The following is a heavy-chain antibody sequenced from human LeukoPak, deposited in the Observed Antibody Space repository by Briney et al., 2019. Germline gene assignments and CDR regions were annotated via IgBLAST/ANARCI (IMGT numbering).Heavy chain of an antibody. CDR3: AKNPRLEGWIYFDS. CDR1: GFTFSSYS. J-gene: IGHJ4*02. CDR2: ISGSGGRI. D-gene: IGHD1-1*01. V-gene: IGHV3-23*01. Sequence: GGSLRLSCAASGFTFSSYSISWVRQAPGKGLEWVSSISGSGGRIDYADSVKGRFTISRDNSKNTLSLQMNSLTAEDTAVYYCAKNPRLEGWIYFDSWGQGTLVTVCS.